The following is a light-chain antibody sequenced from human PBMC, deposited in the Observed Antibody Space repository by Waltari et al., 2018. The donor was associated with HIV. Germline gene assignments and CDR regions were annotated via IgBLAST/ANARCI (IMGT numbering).Light chain of an antibody. CDR3: CSYVPSDTPVV. V-gene: IGLV2-11*01. J-gene: IGLJ2*01. Sequence: QSALTQPRSVSGSPGQSVTISCTGTNSDVGGYWYVSWYQQHPGKAPKLLIFDVNKSPSWVPVRFPGSQSGNTASLTICGLQAEDEADYSCCSYVPSDTPVVFGVGTKLTVL. CDR1: NSDVGGYWY. CDR2: DVN.